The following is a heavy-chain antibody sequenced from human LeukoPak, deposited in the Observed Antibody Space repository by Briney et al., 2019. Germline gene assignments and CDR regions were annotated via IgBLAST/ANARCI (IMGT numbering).Heavy chain of an antibody. CDR3: ARGLSTCDS. CDR2: ISGASSSI. CDR1: GFALSGYG. D-gene: IGHD3-10*01. J-gene: IGHJ4*02. V-gene: IGHV3-48*02. Sequence: GGSLRLSCAASGFALSGYGMNWVRQAPGKGLEWVSYISGASSSIYYADSVRGRFTISRDNAKNSLYLQMNSLRDDDTAVYYCARGLSTCDSWGQGTLVAVSS.